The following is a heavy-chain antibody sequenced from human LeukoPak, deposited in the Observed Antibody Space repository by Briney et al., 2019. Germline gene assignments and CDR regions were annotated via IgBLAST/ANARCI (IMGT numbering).Heavy chain of an antibody. CDR2: ISYDGNNK. Sequence: GGSLRLSCVVSGFTFNNYAMAWVRQAPGKGLEWVSVISYDGNNKYYADSVKGRFTISRDNSKNTLYLQMNSLRAEDTAVYYCARQGYCSSTSCYPSLDYWGQGTLVTVSS. D-gene: IGHD2-2*01. J-gene: IGHJ4*02. CDR3: ARQGYCSSTSCYPSLDY. V-gene: IGHV3-30*04. CDR1: GFTFNNYA.